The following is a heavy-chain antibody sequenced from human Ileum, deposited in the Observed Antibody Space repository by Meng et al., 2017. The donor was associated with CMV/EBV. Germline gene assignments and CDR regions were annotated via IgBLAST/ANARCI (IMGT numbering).Heavy chain of an antibody. J-gene: IGHJ6*02. CDR1: GGSITTTSQY. CDR3: ARGHDYYGMDV. Sequence: SETLSLTCTVSGGSITTTSQYWGWIRQSPGKGLEWIGSSYYSGSTFYKPSLESRVTISVDTSRKQFSLKLRSVTAADTAVYYCARGHDYYGMDVWGQGTTVTGAS. CDR2: SYYSGST. V-gene: IGHV4-39*07.